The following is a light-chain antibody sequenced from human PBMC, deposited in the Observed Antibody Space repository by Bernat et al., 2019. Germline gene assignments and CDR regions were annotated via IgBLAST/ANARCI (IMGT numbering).Light chain of an antibody. CDR3: ATWDDSLNGWV. J-gene: IGLJ3*02. CDR2: NNN. Sequence: QSVLTQPPSVSGTPGQRVTISCSGSHSNIGGNSINWYQQLPETAPKLLTYNNNQRPSGVPDRFSASKSGTSASLAISGLQSEDEADYYWATWDDSLNGWVFGGGTKLTVL. CDR1: HSNIGGNS. V-gene: IGLV1-44*01.